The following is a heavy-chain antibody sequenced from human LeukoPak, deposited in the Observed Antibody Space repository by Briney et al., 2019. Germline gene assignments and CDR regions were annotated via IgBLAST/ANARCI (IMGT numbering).Heavy chain of an antibody. V-gene: IGHV3-48*01. CDR1: GFTFSSYS. Sequence: HPGGSLRLSCAASGFTFSSYSMNWVRQAPGKGLEWVSYISSSSSTIYYADSVKGRFTISRDNAKNSLYLQMNSLRAEDTAVYYCAREGDIAAGDLDYWGQGTLVTVSS. CDR3: AREGDIAAGDLDY. J-gene: IGHJ4*02. D-gene: IGHD6-13*01. CDR2: ISSSSSTI.